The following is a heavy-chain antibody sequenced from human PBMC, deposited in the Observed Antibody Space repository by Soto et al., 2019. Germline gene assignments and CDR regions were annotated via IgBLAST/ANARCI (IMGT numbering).Heavy chain of an antibody. D-gene: IGHD3-3*01. CDR3: ARAGYYDFWSGYHHGMEV. CDR1: GFTFSSYA. J-gene: IGHJ6*02. CDR2: INTDGSST. Sequence: GGSLRLSCAASGFTFSSYAMHWVRQAPGKGLVWVSRINTDGSSTNSADSVKGRFTVSRDNAKNTLYLQMNSLRAEDSAVYYCARAGYYDFWSGYHHGMEVWGQGTTVTVSS. V-gene: IGHV3-74*01.